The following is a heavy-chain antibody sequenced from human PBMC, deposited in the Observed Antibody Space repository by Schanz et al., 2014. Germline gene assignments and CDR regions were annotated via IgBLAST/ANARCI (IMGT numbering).Heavy chain of an antibody. V-gene: IGHV4-4*02. CDR1: GGFISSINW. CDR2: INNSGST. J-gene: IGHJ4*02. CDR3: ARDERDLPRSLFVF. D-gene: IGHD2-2*01. Sequence: QVQLQESGPGLVKPSGTLSLTCAVSGGFISSINWWSWVRQSPGTGLEWIGEINNSGSTNYNPSLKSRVPISLDKSKSQFPLTLNAVTAADTAVYYCARDERDLPRSLFVFWGQGTLVTVAS.